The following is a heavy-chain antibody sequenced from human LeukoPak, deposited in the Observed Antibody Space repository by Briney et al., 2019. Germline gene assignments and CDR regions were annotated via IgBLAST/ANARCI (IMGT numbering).Heavy chain of an antibody. Sequence: GESLRISCKGSGYSFTTYWVGWVRQMPGNGLEWMGIIYPGDSDTRYSPSFQGQVTISADKSISTAYLQWSSLKASDTAMYYCARRTTWGTAFDYWGQGTLVTVSS. V-gene: IGHV5-51*01. CDR1: GYSFTTYW. J-gene: IGHJ4*02. CDR3: ARRTTWGTAFDY. D-gene: IGHD7-27*01. CDR2: IYPGDSDT.